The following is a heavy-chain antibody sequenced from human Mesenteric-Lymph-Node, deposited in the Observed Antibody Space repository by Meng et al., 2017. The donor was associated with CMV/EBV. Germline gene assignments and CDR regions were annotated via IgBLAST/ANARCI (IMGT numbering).Heavy chain of an antibody. CDR2: IYWGDDK. J-gene: IGHJ1*01. V-gene: IGHV2-5*02. Sequence: QITFKETSPTLVNPTQTLTLTCPFSGFSLSTYGVGLDWIRQPPGKALEWLARIYWGDDKRYNPSLKSRLTITKDTSKNQVVLTMTNRDPVDTATYYCAYRRGSGSYHQWGQGTLVTVSS. CDR1: GFSLSTYGVG. D-gene: IGHD3-10*01. CDR3: AYRRGSGSYHQ.